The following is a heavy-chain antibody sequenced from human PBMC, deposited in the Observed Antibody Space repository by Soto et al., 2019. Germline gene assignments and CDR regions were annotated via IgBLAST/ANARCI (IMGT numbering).Heavy chain of an antibody. Sequence: GGSVKVSCKASGYTFSMHAIHCVRQSPLRGREWMGWINAGNGDTKYSQKFQGRVAITRDTSASSAYMALSTLRSEDTAVYYCARDGARIAVFGVVYYFDYWGQGTVVTVSS. J-gene: IGHJ4*02. CDR3: ARDGARIAVFGVVYYFDY. D-gene: IGHD3-3*01. V-gene: IGHV1-3*01. CDR2: INAGNGDT. CDR1: GYTFSMHA.